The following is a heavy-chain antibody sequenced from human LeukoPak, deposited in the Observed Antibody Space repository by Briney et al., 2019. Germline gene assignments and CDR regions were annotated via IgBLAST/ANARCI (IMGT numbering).Heavy chain of an antibody. CDR1: GFTFSSYV. D-gene: IGHD2-15*01. Sequence: AGSLRLSCAASGFTFSSYVMNWVRQAPGKGLEWVSDISGNGVSTYYADSVKGRITISRDNSKNTLYLQMNSLRAEDTAVYYCARDGRYCSGGSCYSPPWGQGTLVTVSS. CDR3: ARDGRYCSGGSCYSPP. V-gene: IGHV3-23*01. J-gene: IGHJ5*02. CDR2: ISGNGVST.